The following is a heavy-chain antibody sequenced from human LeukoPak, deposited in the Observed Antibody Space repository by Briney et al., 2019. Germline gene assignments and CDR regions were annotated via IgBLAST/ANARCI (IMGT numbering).Heavy chain of an antibody. J-gene: IGHJ4*02. CDR3: ARLSGSYYPDY. Sequence: KASETLSLTCTVSGGSISSGDYYWSWIRQPPGKGLEWIGYIYYSGSTYYNPSLKSRVTISVDTSKNQFSLKLSSVTAADTAVYYCARLSGSYYPDYWGQGTLVTVSS. CDR1: GGSISSGDYY. CDR2: IYYSGST. D-gene: IGHD1-26*01. V-gene: IGHV4-30-4*08.